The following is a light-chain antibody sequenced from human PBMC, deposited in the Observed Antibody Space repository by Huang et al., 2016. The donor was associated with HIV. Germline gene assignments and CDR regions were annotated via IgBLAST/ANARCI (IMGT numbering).Light chain of an antibody. V-gene: IGKV3-15*01. CDR3: QQYNDWAPLT. CDR1: QSVTSD. Sequence: EIEMTQSPAILSVSPGERATLSCRASQSVTSDLAWYLQKPGQAPRRLIYGASTRAIGIPAKFNGTGSGTEFSLSISNLQSDDFGVYYCQQYNDWAPLTFGGGTKVEI. CDR2: GAS. J-gene: IGKJ4*01.